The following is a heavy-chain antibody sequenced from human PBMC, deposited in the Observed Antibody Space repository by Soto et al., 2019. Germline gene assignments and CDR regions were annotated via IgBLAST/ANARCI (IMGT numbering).Heavy chain of an antibody. V-gene: IGHV3-11*01. CDR3: AKAQDDPNYYDSSGYYYFDY. D-gene: IGHD3-22*01. J-gene: IGHJ4*02. CDR1: GFTFSDYY. CDR2: ISSSGGST. Sequence: GGSLRLSCAASGFTFSDYYMSWIRQAPGKGLEWVSYISSSGGSTYYADSVKGRFTISRDNSKNTLYLPMNSLRAEDTAVYYCAKAQDDPNYYDSSGYYYFDYWGQGTLVTVSS.